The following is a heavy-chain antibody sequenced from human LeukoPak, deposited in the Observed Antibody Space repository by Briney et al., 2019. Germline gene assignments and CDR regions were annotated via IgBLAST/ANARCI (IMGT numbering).Heavy chain of an antibody. CDR3: ATSITPLYYYYYGMDV. Sequence: ASVKVSCKASGYTFTGYYMHWVRQAPGQGLEWMGWINPNSGGTNYAQKFQGWVTMTRDTSISTAYMELSRLRSDDTAVYYCATSITPLYYYYYGMDVWGQGTTVTVSS. J-gene: IGHJ6*02. D-gene: IGHD5-24*01. V-gene: IGHV1-2*04. CDR2: INPNSGGT. CDR1: GYTFTGYY.